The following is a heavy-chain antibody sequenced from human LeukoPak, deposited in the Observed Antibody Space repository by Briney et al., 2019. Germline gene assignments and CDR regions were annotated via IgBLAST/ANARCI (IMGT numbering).Heavy chain of an antibody. CDR1: GGSMSSHY. V-gene: IGHV4-59*11. Sequence: SETLSLTCSVSGGSMSSHYCSWIRQPPRKGLEVVGDIYYRWSTNYNPSLNRRFTISLDTSKNQFSLQLSCVTAADTAVYYCAKHLTNAYYDMIWFDPWGQGTLVTVSS. CDR3: AKHLTNAYYDMIWFDP. CDR2: IYYRWST. D-gene: IGHD3-16*01. J-gene: IGHJ5*02.